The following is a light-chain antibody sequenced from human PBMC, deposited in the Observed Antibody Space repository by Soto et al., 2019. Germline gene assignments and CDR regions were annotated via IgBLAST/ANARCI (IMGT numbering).Light chain of an antibody. CDR3: QQRNSYPIT. CDR2: GAS. J-gene: IGKJ5*01. V-gene: IGKV1-9*01. CDR1: QGISNY. Sequence: DIQLTQSPSFLSASIGDRVTITCRASQGISNYLAWYQQKPGKAPNLLIYGASTLQSGVPSRFSGSGSGTEFTLTITSLHPEDFATYYCQQRNSYPITFGQGTRLEIK.